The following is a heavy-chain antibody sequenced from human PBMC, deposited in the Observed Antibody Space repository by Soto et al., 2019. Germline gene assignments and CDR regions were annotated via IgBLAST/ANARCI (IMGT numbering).Heavy chain of an antibody. CDR2: ILPVSAPP. CDR1: GGTLNNYA. V-gene: IGHV1-69*13. D-gene: IGHD3-3*01. J-gene: IGHJ4*02. CDR3: ATDSNYDVSNSF. Sequence: SVKVSCKASGGTLNNYAINWVRQAPGQGLEWMGGILPVSAPPDYAQKFQGRVSITADHSTSTVYMELSRLKSDDTAVYFCATDSNYDVSNSFWGQGTLGTDSS.